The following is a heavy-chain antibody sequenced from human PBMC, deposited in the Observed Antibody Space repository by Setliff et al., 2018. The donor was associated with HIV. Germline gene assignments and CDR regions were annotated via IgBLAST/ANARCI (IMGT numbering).Heavy chain of an antibody. CDR2: IFASGDT. CDR1: GASISSYY. J-gene: IGHJ6*02. V-gene: IGHV4-4*09. D-gene: IGHD6-6*01. Sequence: SETLSLTCTVSGASISSYYWNWIRQPPGKGLEWIGFIFASGDTKYNPSLQSRVSMSIDTSKNQFSLKLSSVTAADTAVYYCARSPSYSSSFSYYYYSMDVWGQGTTVTVSS. CDR3: ARSPSYSSSFSYYYYSMDV.